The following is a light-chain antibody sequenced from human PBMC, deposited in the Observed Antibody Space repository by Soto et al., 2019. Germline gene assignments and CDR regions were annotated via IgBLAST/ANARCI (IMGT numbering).Light chain of an antibody. V-gene: IGKV3-20*01. J-gene: IGKJ4*01. CDR3: QQYGSSPFT. Sequence: EIVMTQSPGTLSLSPGERATLSCRASQSVGIDYLAWYQQKPGQAPRLLIYGTSSRATGFPDRFSDSGSGTDFTLTISRLEPEDFAVYYCQQYGSSPFTFGGGTNVEIK. CDR1: QSVGIDY. CDR2: GTS.